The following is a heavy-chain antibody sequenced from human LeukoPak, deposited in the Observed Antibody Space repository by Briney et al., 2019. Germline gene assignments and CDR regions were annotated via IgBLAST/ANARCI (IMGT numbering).Heavy chain of an antibody. Sequence: GGSLRLSCAASGFTFSNAWMSWVRQAPGKGLEWVGHIKSKTDGGTTDYAAPVKGRFTISRDDSKTTMYLQLNSLKTEDTAVYYCPTERVWLPYAFDIWGQGTMVTVSS. V-gene: IGHV3-15*01. CDR2: IKSKTDGGTT. CDR3: PTERVWLPYAFDI. CDR1: GFTFSNAW. J-gene: IGHJ3*02. D-gene: IGHD6-19*01.